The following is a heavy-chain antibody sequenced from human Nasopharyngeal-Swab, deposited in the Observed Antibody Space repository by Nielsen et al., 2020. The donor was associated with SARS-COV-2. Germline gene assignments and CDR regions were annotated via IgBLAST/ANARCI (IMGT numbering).Heavy chain of an antibody. V-gene: IGHV1-69*13. J-gene: IGHJ4*02. Sequence: SVKVSCKASGGTFSSYAISWVRQAPGQGLEWMGGIIPIFGTANYAQKFQGRVTITADESTSTAYMELSSLRSEDTAVYYCASVPLLWFGEGLVYWGQGTLVTVSS. D-gene: IGHD3-10*01. CDR2: IIPIFGTA. CDR3: ASVPLLWFGEGLVY. CDR1: GGTFSSYA.